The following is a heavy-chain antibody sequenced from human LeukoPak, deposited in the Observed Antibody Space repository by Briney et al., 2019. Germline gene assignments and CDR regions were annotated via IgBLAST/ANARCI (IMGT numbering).Heavy chain of an antibody. CDR3: AREGDYYDSSGYWTYYFDY. J-gene: IGHJ4*02. CDR1: GFTFSRYS. D-gene: IGHD3-22*01. Sequence: GGSLRLSCAASGFTFSRYSMNWVRQAPGKGLEWVSSISSSSSYIYYADSVKGRFTISRDNAKNSLYLQMNSLRAEDTAVYYCAREGDYYDSSGYWTYYFDYWGQGTLVTVSS. V-gene: IGHV3-21*01. CDR2: ISSSSSYI.